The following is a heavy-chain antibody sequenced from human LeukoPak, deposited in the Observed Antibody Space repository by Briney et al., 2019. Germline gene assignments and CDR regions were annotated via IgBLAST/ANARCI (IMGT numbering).Heavy chain of an antibody. D-gene: IGHD2-2*01. CDR3: ARDLGYCSSTSCYAGDY. V-gene: IGHV3-53*01. CDR2: IYSGGST. J-gene: IGHJ4*02. Sequence: PGGSLRLSCAASGFTVSSNYMSWVRQAPGKGLEWVSVIYSGGSTYYADSVKGRFTISRDNSKNTLYLQMNRLRAEDTAVYYCARDLGYCSSTSCYAGDYWGQGTLVTVSS. CDR1: GFTVSSNY.